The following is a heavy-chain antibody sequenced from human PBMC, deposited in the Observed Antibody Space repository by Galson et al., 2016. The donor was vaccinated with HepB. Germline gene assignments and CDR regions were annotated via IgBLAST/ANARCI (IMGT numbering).Heavy chain of an antibody. Sequence: SLRLSCAASGFDVSRTFLTWVRRSPEKGLEWVSVMYSGGATYYADSVKGRFVISRDNSKSMVFLQMNTLTGDDTAIYFCARGAGPYGRDYFDLWDQGTLVTVS. CDR1: GFDVSRTF. J-gene: IGHJ4*02. CDR3: ARGAGPYGRDYFDL. CDR2: MYSGGAT. D-gene: IGHD4-17*01. V-gene: IGHV3-53*01.